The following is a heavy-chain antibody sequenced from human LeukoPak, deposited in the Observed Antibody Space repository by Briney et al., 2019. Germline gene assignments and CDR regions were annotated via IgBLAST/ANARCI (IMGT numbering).Heavy chain of an antibody. J-gene: IGHJ5*02. Sequence: ASVKVSCKASGYTFTSYYIHWVRQASGQGLEWMGIINPSGGSTSYAQKFQGRVTMTRDTSTSTVYMELSSLRSDDTAVYYCSKESEGWFDPWGQGTLVTVSS. CDR3: SKESEGWFDP. V-gene: IGHV1-46*03. CDR1: GYTFTSYY. CDR2: INPSGGST. D-gene: IGHD3-10*01.